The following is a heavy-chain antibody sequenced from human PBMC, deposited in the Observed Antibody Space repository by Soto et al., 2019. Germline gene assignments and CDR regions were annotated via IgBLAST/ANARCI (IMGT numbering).Heavy chain of an antibody. D-gene: IGHD3-3*01. CDR2: ISAYNGNT. CDR1: GYTFTSYG. J-gene: IGHJ3*02. CDR3: ARECYDFWSGYYGDAFDI. V-gene: IGHV1-18*01. Sequence: QVQLVQSGAEVKKPGASVKVSCKASGYTFTSYGISWVRQAPGQGLEWMGWISAYNGNTNYAQKLQGRVTMTTDTSTSTAYMELRSLRSDDTAVYCCARECYDFWSGYYGDAFDIWGQGTMVTVSS.